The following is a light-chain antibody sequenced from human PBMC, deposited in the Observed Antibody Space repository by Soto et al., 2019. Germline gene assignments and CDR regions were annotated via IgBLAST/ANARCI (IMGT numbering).Light chain of an antibody. Sequence: DIRMTQSPSTLSASVGDRVTIRCRASQSISTWLAWYQQKPGKAPRLLIYKASTLESGVPSRFSGSGSGTEFTLTISSLQPDDFANYYCQQYTRYWTFGQGTKVEI. CDR3: QQYTRYWT. J-gene: IGKJ1*01. CDR2: KAS. CDR1: QSISTW. V-gene: IGKV1-5*03.